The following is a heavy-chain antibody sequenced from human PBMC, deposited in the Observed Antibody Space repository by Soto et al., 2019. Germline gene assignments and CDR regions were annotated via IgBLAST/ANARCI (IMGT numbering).Heavy chain of an antibody. CDR3: AKDTYYHDSRGYYVFDY. V-gene: IGHV1-18*01. CDR1: GYTFTSYG. J-gene: IGHJ4*02. D-gene: IGHD3-22*01. Sequence: ASVKVSCKASGYTFTSYGISWVRQAPGQGLEWMGWISAYNGNTNYAQKLQGRVTMTTDTSTSTAYMELRSLRAEDTAVYYCAKDTYYHDSRGYYVFDYWGQGTMVTVSS. CDR2: ISAYNGNT.